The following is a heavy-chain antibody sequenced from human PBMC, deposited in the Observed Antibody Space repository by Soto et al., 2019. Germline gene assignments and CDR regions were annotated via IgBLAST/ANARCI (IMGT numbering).Heavy chain of an antibody. CDR2: INPNSGGT. CDR1: GYTFTGYY. J-gene: IGHJ4*02. CDR3: ARDKEGEWERHAPFDY. V-gene: IGHV1-2*04. Sequence: ASVKVSCKASGYTFTGYYMHWVRQAPGQGLEWMGWINPNSGGTNYAQKFQGWVTMTRDTSISTAYMELSRLRSDDTAVYYCARDKEGEWERHAPFDYWGQGTLVTVSS. D-gene: IGHD1-26*01.